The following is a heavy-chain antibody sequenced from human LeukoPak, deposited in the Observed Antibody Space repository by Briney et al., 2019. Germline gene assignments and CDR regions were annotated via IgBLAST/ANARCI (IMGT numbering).Heavy chain of an antibody. V-gene: IGHV3-7*03. Sequence: GGSLRLSCAASGFTFRSYWMRWVRQAPGKGLEWVANIKQDGGEKNYVDSVKGRFTISRDNAKNSLYLQMNSLRAEDTAVYYCASGLELDYWGQGTLATVSS. CDR2: IKQDGGEK. CDR3: ASGLELDY. CDR1: GFTFRSYW. J-gene: IGHJ4*02.